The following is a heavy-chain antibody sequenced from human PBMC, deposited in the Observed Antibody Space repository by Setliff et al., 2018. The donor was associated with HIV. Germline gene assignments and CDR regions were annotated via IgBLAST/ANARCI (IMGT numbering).Heavy chain of an antibody. CDR3: ARHVGVIRPYYCDH. Sequence: LSLTCAVYGGSFNDYWWTWIRQPPGEGLEWIAEINHNGNSNYNSSLKSRVTISVDTSKNQFSLELRSVTAADTAVYHCARHVGVIRPYYCDHWGQGTLVTVSS. CDR2: INHNGNS. J-gene: IGHJ4*02. CDR1: GGSFNDYW. D-gene: IGHD3-16*02. V-gene: IGHV4-34*01.